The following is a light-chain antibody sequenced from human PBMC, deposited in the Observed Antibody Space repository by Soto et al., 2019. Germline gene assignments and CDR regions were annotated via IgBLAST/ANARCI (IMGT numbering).Light chain of an antibody. V-gene: IGKV3-20*01. J-gene: IGKJ1*01. CDR2: HAS. Sequence: EIVFTPSPGTLSVSPCKRATLSCMASQSVSSSYLAWYQQKPGQAPRLLIYHASTRATGIPARFSGSGSGTEFTLTISSLQSEDFAVYYCQQYASSGTFGQGTKVDIK. CDR1: QSVSSSY. CDR3: QQYASSGT.